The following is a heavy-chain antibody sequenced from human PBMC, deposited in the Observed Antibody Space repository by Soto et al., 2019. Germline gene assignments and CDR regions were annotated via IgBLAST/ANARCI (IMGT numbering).Heavy chain of an antibody. CDR2: IYPGDSDT. D-gene: IGHD5-18*01. Sequence: PGESLKISCKGSGYSFTSYWIGWVRQMHGKGLEWMGIIYPGDSDTRYSPSFQGQVTISADKSISTAYLQWSSLKASDTAMYYCARHLYSYGKYYYYYGMDVWGQGTTVTVSS. V-gene: IGHV5-51*01. CDR1: GYSFTSYW. CDR3: ARHLYSYGKYYYYYGMDV. J-gene: IGHJ6*02.